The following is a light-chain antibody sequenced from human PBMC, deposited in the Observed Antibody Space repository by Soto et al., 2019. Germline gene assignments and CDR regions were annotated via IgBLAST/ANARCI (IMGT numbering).Light chain of an antibody. CDR1: QGVTTN. V-gene: IGKV3-15*01. J-gene: IGKJ5*01. Sequence: EIVMTQSPASLSVSPGARVPLSCRAGQGVTTNLAWYQQKSGQSPRLLIYDVSTRATGVPARFSGTGSETDFTLTISGLQSEDSAVYFCQQYNNWPFSFGQGTRLEIK. CDR3: QQYNNWPFS. CDR2: DVS.